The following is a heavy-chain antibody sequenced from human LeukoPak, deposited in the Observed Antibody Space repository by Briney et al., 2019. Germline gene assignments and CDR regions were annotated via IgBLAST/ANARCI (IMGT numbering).Heavy chain of an antibody. D-gene: IGHD5-18*01. Sequence: SETLSLTCTVSGVSISTSTYYWGWIRQPPGKGLEWIGSIYYGGSSYYSPSLKSRVTISLDTSKNHFSLKLNSVTAADTAVYYCARPRGTALVKGAFDLWGQGTMVTVSS. CDR3: ARPRGTALVKGAFDL. V-gene: IGHV4-39*02. CDR2: IYYGGSS. J-gene: IGHJ3*01. CDR1: GVSISTSTYY.